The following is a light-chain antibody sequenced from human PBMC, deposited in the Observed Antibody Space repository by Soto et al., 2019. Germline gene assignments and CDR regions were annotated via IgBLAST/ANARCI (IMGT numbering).Light chain of an antibody. J-gene: IGKJ1*01. CDR1: QSVSSSY. CDR3: QQYGSSPWT. CDR2: GAS. V-gene: IGKV3-20*01. Sequence: EIVLTQSPGTLSLSPGERATLSCRPSQSVSSSYLAWYQQKPGQAPRLLIYGASSRATGIPDRFSGSGSGTDFTLTISRLEPEDFALYYCQQYGSSPWTFGQGTKVEIK.